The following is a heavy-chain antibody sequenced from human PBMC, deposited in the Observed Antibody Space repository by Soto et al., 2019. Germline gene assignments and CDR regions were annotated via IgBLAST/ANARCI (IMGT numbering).Heavy chain of an antibody. D-gene: IGHD1-26*01. CDR1: GGSISSYY. CDR2: IYYSGST. V-gene: IGHV4-59*08. J-gene: IGHJ4*02. CDR3: ARGSRGIVGATDY. Sequence: SETLSLTCTVSGGSISSYYWSWIRQPPGKGLEWIGYIYYSGSTNYNPSLKSRVTISVDTSKNQFSLKLSSGPAADTAVYYCARGSRGIVGATDYWGQGTLVTVSS.